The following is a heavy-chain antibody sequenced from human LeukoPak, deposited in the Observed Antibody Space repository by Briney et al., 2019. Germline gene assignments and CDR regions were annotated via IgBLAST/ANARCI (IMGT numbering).Heavy chain of an antibody. D-gene: IGHD3-16*01. J-gene: IGHJ4*02. Sequence: GGSLRLSCAASGFTFSTYSMNWVRQTPGKGLEWVSYISSSSSTIYYAGSVKGRFTISRDNAKNSLYLQMNSLRAEDTAVYYCARDMGGYLFDCWGQGTLVTVSS. CDR3: ARDMGGYLFDC. CDR1: GFTFSTYS. CDR2: ISSSSSTI. V-gene: IGHV3-48*04.